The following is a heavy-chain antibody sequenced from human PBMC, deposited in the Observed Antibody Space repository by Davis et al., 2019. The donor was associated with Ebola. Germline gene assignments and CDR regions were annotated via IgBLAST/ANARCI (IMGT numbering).Heavy chain of an antibody. CDR3: ARAAGEAADYYYYGMDV. J-gene: IGHJ6*02. CDR1: GGTFSSYA. D-gene: IGHD1-26*01. Sequence: SVKVSCKASGGTFSSYAISWVRQAPGQGLEWMGGIIPIFGTANYAQKFQGRVTITADKSTSTAYMELSSLRSGDTAVYYWARAAGEAADYYYYGMDVWVQGTTVTVSS. CDR2: IIPIFGTA. V-gene: IGHV1-69*06.